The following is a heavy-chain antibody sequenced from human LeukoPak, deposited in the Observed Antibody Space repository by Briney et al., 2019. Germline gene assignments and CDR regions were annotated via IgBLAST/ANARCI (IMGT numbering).Heavy chain of an antibody. D-gene: IGHD3-10*01. V-gene: IGHV4-39*07. CDR3: ASQGSGSYYLYYYYYGMDV. Sequence: SETLSLTCTVSGGSISSYYWGWIRQPPGKGLEWIGSIYYSGSTYYNPSLKSRVTISVDTSKNQFSLKLSSVTAADTAVYYCASQGSGSYYLYYYYYGMDVWGQGTTVTVSS. J-gene: IGHJ6*02. CDR1: GGSISSYY. CDR2: IYYSGST.